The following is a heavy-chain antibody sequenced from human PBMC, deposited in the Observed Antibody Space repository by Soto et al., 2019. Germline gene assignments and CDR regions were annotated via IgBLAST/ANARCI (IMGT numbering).Heavy chain of an antibody. Sequence: SETLSLTCTFSGGSISSSSYYWGWIRQPPGKGLEWIGSIYYSGSTYYNPSLKSRVTISVDTSKNQFSLKLSSVTAADTAVYYCARHEAYYYDSSGYYPNWFDPWGQGTLVTVSS. D-gene: IGHD3-22*01. CDR1: GGSISSSSYY. J-gene: IGHJ5*02. CDR3: ARHEAYYYDSSGYYPNWFDP. V-gene: IGHV4-39*01. CDR2: IYYSGST.